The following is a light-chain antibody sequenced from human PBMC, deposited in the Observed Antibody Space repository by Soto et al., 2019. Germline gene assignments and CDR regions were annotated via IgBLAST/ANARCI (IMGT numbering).Light chain of an antibody. CDR2: AAS. CDR3: QQSYTTPWT. V-gene: IGKV1-39*01. J-gene: IGKJ1*01. CDR1: QSLDSY. Sequence: DIQMTQSPSSLSASVGDRVTITCRASQSLDSYLNWYQQKPGKASQVLIFAASSLQTGVPSRFSGSGTGTDFTLTISSLQPEDFATYYCQQSYTTPWTFGQGTKVEIK.